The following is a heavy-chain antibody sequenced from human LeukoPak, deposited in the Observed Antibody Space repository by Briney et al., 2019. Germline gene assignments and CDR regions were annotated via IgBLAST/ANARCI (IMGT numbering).Heavy chain of an antibody. V-gene: IGHV5-51*01. CDR1: GFNFTTYW. CDR2: VYPTDSRT. Sequence: GESLKISCKASGFNFTTYWIGWVRQMPGKGLEWMGFVYPTDSRTRYSPSFQGHVTLSADKSISTAYMQLTSLRASDTAIYFCARTQDKLVLAYDLWGRGTMVSVSP. J-gene: IGHJ3*01. CDR3: ARTQDKLVLAYDL. D-gene: IGHD4/OR15-4a*01.